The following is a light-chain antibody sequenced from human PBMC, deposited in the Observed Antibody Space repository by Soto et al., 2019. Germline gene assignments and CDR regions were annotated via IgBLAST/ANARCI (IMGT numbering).Light chain of an antibody. CDR1: QSVSSN. J-gene: IGKJ1*01. CDR2: GAS. V-gene: IGKV3-15*01. Sequence: EIVMTQSPGTLSVSPGERATLSCRASQSVSSNLAWYQQKPGQAPRLLIYGASTRATGIPARFSGSRSGTEFTLTISSLQSEDFAVYYCQQYNNWPRTFRQGTKVEIK. CDR3: QQYNNWPRT.